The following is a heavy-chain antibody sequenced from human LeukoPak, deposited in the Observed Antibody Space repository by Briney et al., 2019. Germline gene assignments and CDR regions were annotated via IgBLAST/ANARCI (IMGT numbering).Heavy chain of an antibody. D-gene: IGHD3-22*01. V-gene: IGHV3-49*04. CDR3: TRAGTYYDSSGYYSGPYYFDY. CDR1: GFTFSSYW. Sequence: GGSLRLSCAVSGFTFSSYWMHWVRQAPGKGLEWVGFIRSKAYGGTTEYAASVKGRFTISRDDSKSIAYLQMNSLKTEDTAVYYCTRAGTYYDSSGYYSGPYYFDYWGQGTLVTVSS. J-gene: IGHJ4*02. CDR2: IRSKAYGGTT.